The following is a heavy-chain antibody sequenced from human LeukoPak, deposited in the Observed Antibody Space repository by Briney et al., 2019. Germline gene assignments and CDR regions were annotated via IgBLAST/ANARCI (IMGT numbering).Heavy chain of an antibody. Sequence: GGSLRLSCAASGFTFSDYYMSWIRQAPGKGLEWVSYISSSSSYTNYADSVKGRFTISRDNAKNSLYLQMNSVRAENTAVYYCARGRRDGYNPSFDYWGQGTLVTVSS. CDR3: ARGRRDGYNPSFDY. CDR2: ISSSSSYT. D-gene: IGHD5-24*01. V-gene: IGHV3-11*06. CDR1: GFTFSDYY. J-gene: IGHJ4*02.